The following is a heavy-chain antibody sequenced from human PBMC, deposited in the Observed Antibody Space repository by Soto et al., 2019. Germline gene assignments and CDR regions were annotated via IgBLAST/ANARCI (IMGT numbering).Heavy chain of an antibody. CDR2: INQDGGEK. Sequence: EVLLVESGGGLVQPGGSLKLSCAASGFTFNTYWMTWVRQAPGKGLEWVASINQDGGEKIYVESVQGRFTISRDDAKSSLYLQMNNPRAEGTAIYYRVGRSGWIFDNWGQGALVSVSS. CDR3: VGRSGWIFDN. D-gene: IGHD6-19*01. V-gene: IGHV3-7*03. J-gene: IGHJ4*02. CDR1: GFTFNTYW.